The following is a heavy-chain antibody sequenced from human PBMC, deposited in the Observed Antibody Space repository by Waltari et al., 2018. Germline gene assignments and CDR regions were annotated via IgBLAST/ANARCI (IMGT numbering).Heavy chain of an antibody. J-gene: IGHJ4*02. D-gene: IGHD3-16*01. V-gene: IGHV3-23*01. CDR2: MSGSGGRI. CDR3: AKVGEGGRLRLGELFYFDY. Sequence: EVQLLESGGGLVQPGGSLRLSCAASGFTFSSYAMTWFRPAPGTGLAWVSDMSGSGGRIYYADAVKGRFTISRDNSKNTLYLQMNSLRAEDTAVYYCAKVGEGGRLRLGELFYFDYWGQGTLVTVSS. CDR1: GFTFSSYA.